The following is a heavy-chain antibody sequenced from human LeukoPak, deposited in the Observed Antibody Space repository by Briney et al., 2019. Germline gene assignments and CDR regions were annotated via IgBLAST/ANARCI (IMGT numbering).Heavy chain of an antibody. V-gene: IGHV4-34*01. D-gene: IGHD3-10*01. CDR3: ALTLGHDAFDI. Sequence: SETLSLTCAVYGGSFSGYYWSWIRQPPGKGLEWIGEINHSGSTNYNPSLKSRVTISVDTSKNQFSLKLSSVTAADTAVYYCALTLGHDAFDIWGQGTVVTVSS. CDR2: INHSGST. J-gene: IGHJ3*02. CDR1: GGSFSGYY.